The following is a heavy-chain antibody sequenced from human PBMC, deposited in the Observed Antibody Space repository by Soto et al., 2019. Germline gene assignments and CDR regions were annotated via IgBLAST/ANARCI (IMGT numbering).Heavy chain of an antibody. J-gene: IGHJ4*02. CDR2: ISGSGSFT. CDR1: GFTFRTYA. D-gene: IGHD3-10*01. V-gene: IGHV3-23*01. CDR3: AKIPTGSGSSKFDY. Sequence: GGSLRLSCAASGFTFRTYAMNWVRQAPGKGLEWISAISGSGSFTHYADSVRGRFTISRDNSQNQLYLQMNNLRGDDTAMYYCAKIPTGSGSSKFDYWGQGIQVTVSS.